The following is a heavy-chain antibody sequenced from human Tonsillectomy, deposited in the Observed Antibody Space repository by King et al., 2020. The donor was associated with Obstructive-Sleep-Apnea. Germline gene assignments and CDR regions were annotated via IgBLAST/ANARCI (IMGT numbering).Heavy chain of an antibody. CDR2: ISYDGSNK. CDR1: GLTFSSYA. D-gene: IGHD1-26*01. V-gene: IGHV3-30*04. Sequence: VQLVESGGGVVQPGRSLRLSCAASGLTFSSYAMHWVRQAPGKGLEWVAVISYDGSNKYYADSVKGRFTISRDNSKNTLYLQMNSLRAEDTAVYYCARASFGGATRLDYWGQGTLVTVSS. J-gene: IGHJ4*02. CDR3: ARASFGGATRLDY.